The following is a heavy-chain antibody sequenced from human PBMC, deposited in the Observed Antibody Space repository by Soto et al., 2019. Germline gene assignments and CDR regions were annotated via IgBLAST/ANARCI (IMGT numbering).Heavy chain of an antibody. V-gene: IGHV1-69*13. CDR3: AREDPSSGWYPG. CDR1: GGTFSSYA. D-gene: IGHD6-19*01. J-gene: IGHJ4*02. CDR2: IIPIFGTA. Sequence: ASVKVSCKASGGTFSSYAISWVRQAPGQGLEWMGGIIPIFGTANYAQKFQGRVTITADESTSTAYMELSSLRSEDTAVYYCAREDPSSGWYPGWGQGTLVTVSS.